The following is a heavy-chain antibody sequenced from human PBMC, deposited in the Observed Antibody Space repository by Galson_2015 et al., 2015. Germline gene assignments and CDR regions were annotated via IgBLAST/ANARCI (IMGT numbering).Heavy chain of an antibody. J-gene: IGHJ4*02. V-gene: IGHV1-46*01. CDR2: INPSGGST. Sequence: SVKVSCKASGYTFTSYYMHWVRQAPGQGLEWMGIINPSGGSTSYAQKFQGRVTMTRDTSTSTVYMELSSLRSEDTAVYYCAREGCSGGSCYPTRGHFDYWGQGTLVTVSS. CDR3: AREGCSGGSCYPTRGHFDY. D-gene: IGHD2-15*01. CDR1: GYTFTSYY.